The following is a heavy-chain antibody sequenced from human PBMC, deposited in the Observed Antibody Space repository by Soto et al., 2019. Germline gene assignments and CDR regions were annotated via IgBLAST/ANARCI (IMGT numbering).Heavy chain of an antibody. J-gene: IGHJ4*02. CDR2: VNPNGAST. CDR3: ASMTTIWSK. Sequence: QIQVVQSGAEVKEPGASVKVSCTASGYSSSNYYTPWVRQAPGQGLEWMGIVNPNGASTNYAQRLQGRVASPRQTSTNTAYMALRRPTFDETAIYFCASMTTIWSKWCQGTLVSVSS. CDR1: GYSSSNYY. D-gene: IGHD2-8*02. V-gene: IGHV1-46*01.